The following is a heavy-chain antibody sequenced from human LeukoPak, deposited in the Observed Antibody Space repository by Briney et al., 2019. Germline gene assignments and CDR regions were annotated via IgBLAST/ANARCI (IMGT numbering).Heavy chain of an antibody. J-gene: IGHJ6*02. Sequence: GGSLRLSRVDSGFTFSTYAMSWVRQAPGKGLEWVAVIWYDGSNKYYADSVKGRFTISRDNSKNTLYLQMNSLRAEDTAVYYCARERSKDYYDSSGYRHYYYYGMDVWGQGTTVTVSS. D-gene: IGHD3-22*01. CDR1: GFTFSTYA. CDR3: ARERSKDYYDSSGYRHYYYYGMDV. CDR2: IWYDGSNK. V-gene: IGHV3-33*08.